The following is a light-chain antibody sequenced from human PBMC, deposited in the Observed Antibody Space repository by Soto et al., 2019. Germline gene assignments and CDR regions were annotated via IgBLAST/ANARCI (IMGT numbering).Light chain of an antibody. CDR3: CSYAGTYSYV. CDR2: DVS. V-gene: IGLV2-11*01. J-gene: IGLJ1*01. Sequence: QSALTQPRSVSGSPGQSVTVSCTGTSSDVGDYDFVSWFQQRPGKAPKLMIYDVSKRPSGVPDRFSGSKSGNTASLTISGLQTDDEADYYCCSYAGTYSYVFGPGTKSPS. CDR1: SSDVGDYDF.